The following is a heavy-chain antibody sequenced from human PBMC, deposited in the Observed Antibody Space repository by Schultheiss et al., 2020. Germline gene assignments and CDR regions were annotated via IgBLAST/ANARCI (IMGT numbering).Heavy chain of an antibody. CDR3: ARDLGYYDILTGYLRHDYFDY. CDR1: GGSISSYY. J-gene: IGHJ4*02. CDR2: IYYSGST. V-gene: IGHV4-59*12. D-gene: IGHD3-9*01. Sequence: SETLSLTCTVSGGSISSYYWSWIRQPPGKGLEWIGYIYYSGSTNYNPSLKSRVTISVDTSKNQFSLKLSSVTAADTAVYYCARDLGYYDILTGYLRHDYFDYWGQGTLVTVSS.